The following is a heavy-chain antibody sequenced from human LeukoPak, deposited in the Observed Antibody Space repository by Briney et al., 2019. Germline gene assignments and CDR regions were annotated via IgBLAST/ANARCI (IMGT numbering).Heavy chain of an antibody. Sequence: GSLRLSCAASGFTVSSNYMSWVRQAPGKGLEWVSVIYSGGSTYYADSVKGRFTISRDNSKNTLYLQMNSLRAGDTAVYYCARGHCSSTSCYDVWGQGTTVTVSS. V-gene: IGHV3-53*01. CDR1: GFTVSSNY. J-gene: IGHJ6*02. CDR3: ARGHCSSTSCYDV. D-gene: IGHD2-2*01. CDR2: IYSGGST.